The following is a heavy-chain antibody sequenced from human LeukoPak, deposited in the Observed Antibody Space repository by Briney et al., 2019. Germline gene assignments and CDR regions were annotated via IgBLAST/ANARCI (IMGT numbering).Heavy chain of an antibody. CDR1: GGTFSSYA. D-gene: IGHD1-1*01. Sequence: ASVKVSCKASGGTFSSYAISWVRQAPGQGLEWMGRIDPDSGGTAYAQKFQDRVTVTSDTSINTVYMELSRLRSDDTAVYYCARDKSIGWERYPPDYWGQGTLVTVSS. V-gene: IGHV1-2*02. CDR2: IDPDSGGT. CDR3: ARDKSIGWERYPPDY. J-gene: IGHJ4*01.